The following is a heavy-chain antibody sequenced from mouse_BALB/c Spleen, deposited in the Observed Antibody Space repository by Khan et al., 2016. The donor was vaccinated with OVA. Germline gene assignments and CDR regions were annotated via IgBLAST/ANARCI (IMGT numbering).Heavy chain of an antibody. J-gene: IGHJ3*01. CDR3: ARGYDFFAY. D-gene: IGHD2-14*01. CDR1: GYSFTGYY. V-gene: IGHV1-26*01. Sequence: VQLQQSGPDLVKPGASVKMSCKASGYSFTGYYMNWVKQSHGKSLECIGRVNPNTGNTNYNQKFKGKAILIVDTSSSRAYMELRSLTSEDSAVYYCARGYDFFAYWGQGTLVTVSA. CDR2: VNPNTGNT.